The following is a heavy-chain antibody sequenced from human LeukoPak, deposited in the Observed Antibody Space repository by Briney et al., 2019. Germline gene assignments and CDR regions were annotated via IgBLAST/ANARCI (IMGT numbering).Heavy chain of an antibody. Sequence: PGGSLRLSCAASGFTFSSYSMNWVRQAPGKGLQWVSSISSSSSYIYYADSVKGRFTISRDNAKNSLYLQMNSLRAEDTAVYYCARRGITSVSYWGQGTLVTVSS. CDR2: ISSSSSYI. CDR1: GFTFSSYS. CDR3: ARRGITSVSY. J-gene: IGHJ4*02. V-gene: IGHV3-21*04. D-gene: IGHD3-10*01.